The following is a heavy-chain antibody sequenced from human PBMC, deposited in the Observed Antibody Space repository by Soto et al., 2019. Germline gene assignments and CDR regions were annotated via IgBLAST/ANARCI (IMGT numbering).Heavy chain of an antibody. V-gene: IGHV3-53*01. J-gene: IGHJ6*03. CDR3: ERDKQLGDYTFDL. CDR2: LYTFGEG. CDR1: VVCVKAGY. D-gene: IGHD4-17*01. Sequence: GGSLVLACALSVVCVKAGYISLLLRAPGKGLEWVAGLYTFGEGYYADFAAGRLTITRHESENTLLLEMIDLKIEEKAIYYCERDKQLGDYTFDLWGTGTMVTLSS.